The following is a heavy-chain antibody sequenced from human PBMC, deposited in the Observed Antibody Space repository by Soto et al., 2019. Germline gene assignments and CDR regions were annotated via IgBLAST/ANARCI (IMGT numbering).Heavy chain of an antibody. CDR2: ISWDGGSI. Sequence: GGSLRLSCEASGFKFDDYMMHWVRQAPGKGLEWISLISWDGGSIDYADSIKGRFTVSRDNSKTSLYLHMDSLTSDDTAFYFCAKEGNGGSSLDSWGQGTLVTV. CDR3: AKEGNGGSSLDS. CDR1: GFKFDDYM. D-gene: IGHD2-15*01. V-gene: IGHV3-43*01. J-gene: IGHJ5*01.